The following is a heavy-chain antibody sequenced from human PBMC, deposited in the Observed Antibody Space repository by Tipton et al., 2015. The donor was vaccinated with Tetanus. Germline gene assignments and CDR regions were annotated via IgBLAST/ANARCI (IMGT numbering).Heavy chain of an antibody. D-gene: IGHD3-10*01. CDR1: GYSFPSYW. V-gene: IGHV5-51*01. Sequence: QLVQSGAEVKEPGESLKISCQGSGYSFPSYWIGWVRQKPGKGLEWMGIISPGDSDATYSPSFQGQVTISLDKSISTAYLHWSTLKSSDTAIYFCARLPKHYSASGSTWGQGTHVTVSS. J-gene: IGHJ5*02. CDR3: ARLPKHYSASGST. CDR2: ISPGDSDA.